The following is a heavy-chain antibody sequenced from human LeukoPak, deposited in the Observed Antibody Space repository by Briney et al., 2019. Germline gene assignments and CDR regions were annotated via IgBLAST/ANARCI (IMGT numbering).Heavy chain of an antibody. V-gene: IGHV3-30-3*01. J-gene: IGHJ4*02. CDR3: ARADCSSTSCFGDY. D-gene: IGHD2-2*01. Sequence: PGGSLRLSCAASGFTFSSYAMHWVRQAPGKGLEWVAVISYDGSNKYYADSVKGRFTISRDNSKNTLYLQMNSLRAEDTAVYYCARADCSSTSCFGDYWGQGTLVTVSS. CDR2: ISYDGSNK. CDR1: GFTFSSYA.